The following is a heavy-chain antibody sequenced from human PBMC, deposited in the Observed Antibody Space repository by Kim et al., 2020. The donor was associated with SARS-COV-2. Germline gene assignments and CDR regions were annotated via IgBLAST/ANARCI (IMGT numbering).Heavy chain of an antibody. J-gene: IGHJ6*02. Sequence: GGSLRLSCAVSRFTFNNYWINWVRHAPGKGLVWVSRISSDGSITNYADSVKGRFTMSRDNAENTLYLQMNSLRAEDTAVYYCARGFFRDGFDAWGQGTTGTVSS. V-gene: IGHV3-74*01. CDR2: ISSDGSIT. D-gene: IGHD3-10*01. CDR3: ARGFFRDGFDA. CDR1: RFTFNNYW.